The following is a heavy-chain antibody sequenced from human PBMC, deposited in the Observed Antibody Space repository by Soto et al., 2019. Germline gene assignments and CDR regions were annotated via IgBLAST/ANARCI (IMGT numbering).Heavy chain of an antibody. CDR3: ARDRGTGDYYYYGMDV. V-gene: IGHV3-30-3*01. Sequence: QVQLVESGGGVVQPGRSLRLSCAASGFTFSSYAMHWVRQAPGKGLEWVAVISYDASNKYYADSVKGRFTISRDNSKNTLYLQMNSLRAEDTAVYYCARDRGTGDYYYYGMDVWGQGTTVTVSS. J-gene: IGHJ6*02. CDR1: GFTFSSYA. CDR2: ISYDASNK. D-gene: IGHD3-10*01.